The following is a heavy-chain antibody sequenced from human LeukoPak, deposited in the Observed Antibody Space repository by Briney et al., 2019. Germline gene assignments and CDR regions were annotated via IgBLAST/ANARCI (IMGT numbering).Heavy chain of an antibody. Sequence: QAGGSLRLSCAASGFTFSSYAMSWVRQAPGKGLEWVSAISGSGGSTYYADSVKGRFTISRDNSKNTLYLQMNSLRAEDTAVYYCAKVMYYYDSSGIGYDYWGQGTLVTVSS. V-gene: IGHV3-23*01. CDR2: ISGSGGST. D-gene: IGHD3-22*01. J-gene: IGHJ4*02. CDR1: GFTFSSYA. CDR3: AKVMYYYDSSGIGYDY.